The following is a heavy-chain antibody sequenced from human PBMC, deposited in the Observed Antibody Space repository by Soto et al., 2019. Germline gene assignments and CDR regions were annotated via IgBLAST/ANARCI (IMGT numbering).Heavy chain of an antibody. V-gene: IGHV4-59*01. CDR3: AREGPPEHRWFDP. CDR1: GGSISSYY. J-gene: IGHJ5*02. CDR2: IYYSGST. D-gene: IGHD1-26*01. Sequence: QVQLQESGPGLVKPSETLSLTCTVSGGSISSYYWSWIRQPPGKGLEWIGYIYYSGSTNYNPSLQRRVSISVDTSQNQFPLKLSSVTAADTAVYYCAREGPPEHRWFDPLGQGTLVTVSS.